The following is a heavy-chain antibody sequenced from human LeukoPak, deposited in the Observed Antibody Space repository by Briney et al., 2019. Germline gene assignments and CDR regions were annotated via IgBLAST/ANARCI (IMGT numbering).Heavy chain of an antibody. Sequence: NPSETLSLTCTVSGGSISSYYWSWIRQPPGKGLEWIGYIYYSGSTNYNPSLKSRVTISVDTSKNQFSLKLSSVTAADTAVYYCARLLDYYGMDAWGQGTTVTVSS. CDR3: ARLLDYYGMDA. CDR2: IYYSGST. D-gene: IGHD2/OR15-2a*01. V-gene: IGHV4-59*08. J-gene: IGHJ6*02. CDR1: GGSISSYY.